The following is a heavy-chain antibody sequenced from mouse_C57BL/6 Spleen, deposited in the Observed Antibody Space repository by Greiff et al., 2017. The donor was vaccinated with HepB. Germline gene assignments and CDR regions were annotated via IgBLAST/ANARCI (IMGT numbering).Heavy chain of an antibody. CDR3: ARLRPDFDV. CDR1: GYAFSSSW. V-gene: IGHV1-82*01. J-gene: IGHJ1*03. Sequence: QVQLQQSGPELVKPGASVKISCKASGYAFSSSWMNWVKQRPGKGLEWIGRIYPGDGDTNYNGKFKGKATLTADKSSSTAYMQLSSLTSEDSAVYFCARLRPDFDVWGTGTTVTVSS. CDR2: IYPGDGDT.